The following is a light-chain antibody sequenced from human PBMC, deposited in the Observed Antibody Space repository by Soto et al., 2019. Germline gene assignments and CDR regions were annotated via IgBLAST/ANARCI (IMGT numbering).Light chain of an antibody. J-gene: IGLJ2*01. CDR2: EVI. Sequence: QSVLTQPPSASGSPGQSVTISCTGTSSDVGGYSYVSWYQHHPGKSPQLIIYEVIKRPSGVPDRCSGAKSDNTASLTGSGLLAEDDDHYYCAAWDDSLNGYAVFGGGTKLTVL. CDR1: SSDVGGYSY. V-gene: IGLV2-8*01. CDR3: AAWDDSLNGYAV.